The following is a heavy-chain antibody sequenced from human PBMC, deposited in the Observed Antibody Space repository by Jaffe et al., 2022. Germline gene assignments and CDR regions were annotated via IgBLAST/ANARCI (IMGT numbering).Heavy chain of an antibody. Sequence: QVQLQESGPGLVKPSETLSLTCAVSGYSISSGYYWGWIRQPPGKGLEWIGSIYHSGSTYYNPSLKSRVTISVDTSKNQFSLKLSSVTAADTAVYYCARQGRGSGSYYPPLPLDYWGQGTLVTVSS. V-gene: IGHV4-38-2*01. D-gene: IGHD3-10*01. J-gene: IGHJ4*02. CDR1: GYSISSGYY. CDR2: IYHSGST. CDR3: ARQGRGSGSYYPPLPLDY.